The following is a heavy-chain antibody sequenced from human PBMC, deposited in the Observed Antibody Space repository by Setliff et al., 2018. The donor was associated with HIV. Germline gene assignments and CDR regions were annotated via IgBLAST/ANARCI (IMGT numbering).Heavy chain of an antibody. J-gene: IGHJ4*02. V-gene: IGHV3-66*02. Sequence: GGSLRLSCAASGFTVSSNYMSWVRQAPGKGLEWVSVIYSGGRTYYADSVKGRFTISRDNSKSTLYLQMTSLRGDDTAVYYCAKDWRDYFDSWGQGTLVTVSS. D-gene: IGHD2-21*01. CDR1: GFTVSSNY. CDR2: IYSGGRT. CDR3: AKDWRDYFDS.